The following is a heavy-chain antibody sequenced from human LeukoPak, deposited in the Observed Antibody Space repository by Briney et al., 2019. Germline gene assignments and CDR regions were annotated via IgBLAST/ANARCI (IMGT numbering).Heavy chain of an antibody. V-gene: IGHV3-48*03. J-gene: IGHJ6*03. CDR1: GFKFGNHA. D-gene: IGHD6-13*01. Sequence: GGSLRLSCAASGFKFGNHAMNWVRQAPGKGLEWVSYISSSGSTIYYADSVKGRFTISRDNAKNSLYLQMNSLRAEDTAVYYCARGGSSWDFHYYYYMDVWGKGTTVTVSS. CDR2: ISSSGSTI. CDR3: ARGGSSWDFHYYYYMDV.